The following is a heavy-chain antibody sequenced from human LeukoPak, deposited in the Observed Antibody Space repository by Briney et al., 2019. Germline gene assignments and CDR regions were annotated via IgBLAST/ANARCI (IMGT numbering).Heavy chain of an antibody. V-gene: IGHV1-69*13. D-gene: IGHD1-26*01. CDR2: IIPIFGTA. CDR3: AREGVVGATNYYYGMDV. Sequence: SVKVSCKASGGTFSSYAISWVRQAPGQGLEWMGGIIPIFGTANYAQKFQGRVTITADESTSTAYMELSSLGSEDTAVYYCAREGVVGATNYYYGMDVWGQGTTVTVSS. CDR1: GGTFSSYA. J-gene: IGHJ6*02.